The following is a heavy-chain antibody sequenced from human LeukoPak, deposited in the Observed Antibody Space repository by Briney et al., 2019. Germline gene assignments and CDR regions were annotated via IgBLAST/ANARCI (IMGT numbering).Heavy chain of an antibody. V-gene: IGHV4-4*07. Sequence: PSETLSLTCTVSGGSTSSYYWSWIRQPAGKGLEWIGRIYTSGSTNYNPSLKSRVTMSVDTSKNQFSLKLSSVTAADTAVHYCARDTGVAGWNYNWFDPWGQGTLVTVSS. CDR2: IYTSGST. D-gene: IGHD6-19*01. CDR1: GGSTSSYY. CDR3: ARDTGVAGWNYNWFDP. J-gene: IGHJ5*02.